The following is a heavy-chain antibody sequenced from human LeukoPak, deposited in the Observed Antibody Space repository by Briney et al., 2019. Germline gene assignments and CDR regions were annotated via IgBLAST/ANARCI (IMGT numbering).Heavy chain of an antibody. J-gene: IGHJ5*02. CDR3: ARERGGNNWFDP. V-gene: IGHV3-30*04. Sequence: GRSLRLSCAASGFTFSSYAMHWVRQAPGKGLEWVAVISYDGSNKYYADSVKGRFTISRDNSKNTLYLQMNSLRAEDTAVYYCARERGGNNWFDPWGQGTLVTVSS. CDR1: GFTFSSYA. CDR2: ISYDGSNK. D-gene: IGHD3-16*01.